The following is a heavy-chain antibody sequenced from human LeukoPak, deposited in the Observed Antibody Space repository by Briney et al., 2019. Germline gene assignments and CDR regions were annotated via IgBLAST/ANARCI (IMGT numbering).Heavy chain of an antibody. CDR2: ISAYNGNT. CDR1: GYTFTSYG. V-gene: IGHV1-18*01. CDR3: ARARPLYSSGWYSRPTDGYYFDY. Sequence: GASVKVSCKASGYTFTSYGISWVRQAPGQGLEWTGWISAYNGNTNYAQKLQGRVTMTIDTSTSTAYMELRSLRSDDTAVYYCARARPLYSSGWYSRPTDGYYFDYWGQGTLVTVSS. J-gene: IGHJ4*02. D-gene: IGHD6-19*01.